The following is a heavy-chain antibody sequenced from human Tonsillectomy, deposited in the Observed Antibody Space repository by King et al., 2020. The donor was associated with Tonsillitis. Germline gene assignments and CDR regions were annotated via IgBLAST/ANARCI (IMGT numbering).Heavy chain of an antibody. CDR3: ARGTRSGYYWYFDL. CDR1: GFTFSSYW. D-gene: IGHD6-19*01. J-gene: IGHJ2*01. Sequence: VQLVESGGGLVQPGGSLRLSCAASGFTFSSYWMHWVRQAPGKGLVWVSRINGDGSSTEYAESVRGRFTIYRDNAKNTLYLQMNSLRAEDTAVYYCARGTRSGYYWYFDLWGRGTLVTVSS. V-gene: IGHV3-74*01. CDR2: INGDGSST.